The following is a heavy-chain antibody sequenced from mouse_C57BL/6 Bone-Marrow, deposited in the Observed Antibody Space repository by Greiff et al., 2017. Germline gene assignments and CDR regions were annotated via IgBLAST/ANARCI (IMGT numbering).Heavy chain of an antibody. CDR2: ISYDGSN. D-gene: IGHD2-3*01. Sequence: EVQLVESGPGLVKPSQSLSLTCSVTGYSITSGYYWNWIRQFPGNKLEWMGYISYDGSNNYNPSLKNRISITRDTSKNQFFLKLNSVTTEDTATYYCARGGWLPRFAYWGQGTLVTVSA. J-gene: IGHJ3*01. CDR3: ARGGWLPRFAY. V-gene: IGHV3-6*01. CDR1: GYSITSGYY.